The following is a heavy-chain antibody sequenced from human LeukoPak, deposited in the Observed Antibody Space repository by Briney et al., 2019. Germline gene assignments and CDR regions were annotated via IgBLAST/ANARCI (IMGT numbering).Heavy chain of an antibody. D-gene: IGHD1-20*01. Sequence: PGGSLRLSCAASGFTFSSTSMNWVRQAPGKGLEWVSSISSGSSYIFYADSVKGRFTISRDNAKNSLYLQMSSLRVEDTAVYYCARDGAVTGIQWFDTWGQGTLVTVSS. V-gene: IGHV3-21*01. J-gene: IGHJ5*02. CDR3: ARDGAVTGIQWFDT. CDR1: GFTFSSTS. CDR2: ISSGSSYI.